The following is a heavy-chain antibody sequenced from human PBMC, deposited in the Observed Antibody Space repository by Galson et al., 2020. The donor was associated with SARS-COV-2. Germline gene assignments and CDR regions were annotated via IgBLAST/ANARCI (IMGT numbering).Heavy chain of an antibody. Sequence: LRLSCTVSGGSISSGGYYWSWIRQHPGKGLEWIGYIYYSGSTYYNPSLKSRVTISVDTSKNQFSLKLSSVTAADTAVYYCARAGTMVRGVTTYQSYSYYYYGMDVWGQGTTVTVSS. V-gene: IGHV4-31*03. J-gene: IGHJ6*02. CDR3: ARAGTMVRGVTTYQSYSYYYYGMDV. CDR2: IYYSGST. D-gene: IGHD3-10*01. CDR1: GGSISSGGYY.